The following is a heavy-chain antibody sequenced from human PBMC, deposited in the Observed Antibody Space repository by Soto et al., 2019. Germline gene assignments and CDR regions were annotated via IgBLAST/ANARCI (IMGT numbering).Heavy chain of an antibody. D-gene: IGHD3-22*01. CDR1: GFTFSSYG. Sequence: QVQLVESGGGVVQPGRSLRLSCAASGFTFSSYGMHWVRQAPGKGLEWVAVIWYDGSNKYYADSVKGRFTISRDNSKNTLYLQMNSLRAEDTAVYYCARDVCSIYYDSSGYFYYYYGMDVWGQGTTVTVSS. J-gene: IGHJ6*02. CDR2: IWYDGSNK. CDR3: ARDVCSIYYDSSGYFYYYYGMDV. V-gene: IGHV3-33*01.